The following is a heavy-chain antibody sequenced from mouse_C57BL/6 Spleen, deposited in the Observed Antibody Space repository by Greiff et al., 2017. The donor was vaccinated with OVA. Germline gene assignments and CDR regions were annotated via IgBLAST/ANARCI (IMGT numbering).Heavy chain of an antibody. CDR2: IDPSDSYT. D-gene: IGHD2-12*01. CDR3: GLRQTGD. J-gene: IGHJ3*01. V-gene: IGHV1-69*01. CDR1: GYTFTSYW. Sequence: VQLQQPGAELVMPGASVKLSCKASGYTFTSYWMHWVKQRPGQGLEWIGEIDPSDSYTNYNQKFKGKSTLTVDKSSSTAYMQLSSLTSEDSAVYYCGLRQTGDWGKGTRGTVAA.